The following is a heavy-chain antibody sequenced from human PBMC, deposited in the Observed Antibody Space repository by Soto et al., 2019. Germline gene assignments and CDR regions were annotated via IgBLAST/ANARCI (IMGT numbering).Heavy chain of an antibody. CDR1: GGTFSSYA. CDR2: IIPIFGTA. J-gene: IGHJ6*02. V-gene: IGHV1-69*01. D-gene: IGHD3-10*01. CDR3: ARGHGYYYGSGSYSFGMDV. Sequence: QVQLVQSGAEVKKPGSSVKVFCKASGGTFSSYAISWVRQAPGQGLEWMGGIIPIFGTANYAQKFQGRVTITADESTSTAYMELSSLRSEDTAVYYCARGHGYYYGSGSYSFGMDVWGQGTTVTVSS.